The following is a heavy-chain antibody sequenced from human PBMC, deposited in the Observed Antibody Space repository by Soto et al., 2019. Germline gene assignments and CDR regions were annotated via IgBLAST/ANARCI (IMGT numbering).Heavy chain of an antibody. D-gene: IGHD1-7*01. V-gene: IGHV3-66*01. Sequence: GGSLRLSCAASGFTVSSNYMSWVRQAPGKGLEWVSVIYSGGSTYYADSVKGRFTISRDNSKSTLYLQMNSLRAEDTAVYYCARDRAGTTDYYYMDVWGKGTTVTVSS. CDR2: IYSGGST. CDR3: ARDRAGTTDYYYMDV. CDR1: GFTVSSNY. J-gene: IGHJ6*03.